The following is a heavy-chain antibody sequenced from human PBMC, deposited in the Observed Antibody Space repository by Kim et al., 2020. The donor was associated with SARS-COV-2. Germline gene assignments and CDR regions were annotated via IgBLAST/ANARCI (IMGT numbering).Heavy chain of an antibody. V-gene: IGHV1-46*01. Sequence: ASVKVSCKASGYTFTSYCMHWVRQAPGQGLEWMGIINPSGGSTSYAQKFQGRVTMTRDTSTSTVYMELSSLRSEDTAVYYCARPTGDPRKYSSTHLGYYGMDVWGQGTTVTVSS. CDR2: INPSGGST. J-gene: IGHJ6*02. CDR1: GYTFTSYC. CDR3: ARPTGDPRKYSSTHLGYYGMDV. D-gene: IGHD6-13*01.